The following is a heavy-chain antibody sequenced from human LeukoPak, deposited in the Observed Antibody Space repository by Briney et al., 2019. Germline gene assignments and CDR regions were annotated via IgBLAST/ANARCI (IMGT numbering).Heavy chain of an antibody. J-gene: IGHJ3*02. D-gene: IGHD3-22*01. CDR1: GGTFSSYA. V-gene: IGHV1-69*05. CDR3: AREEIVSDAFDI. CDR2: IIPIFGTA. Sequence: SVKVSCKASGGTFSSYAISWVRQAPGQGLEWMGGIIPIFGTASYAQKFQGRVTITTDESTSTAYMELSSLRSEDTAVYYCAREEIVSDAFDIWGQGTMVTVSS.